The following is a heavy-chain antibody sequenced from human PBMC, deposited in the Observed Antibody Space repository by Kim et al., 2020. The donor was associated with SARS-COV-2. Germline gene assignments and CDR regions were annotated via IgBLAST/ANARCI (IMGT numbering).Heavy chain of an antibody. CDR1: GFTFSSYG. D-gene: IGHD6-6*01. V-gene: IGHV3-33*01. CDR2: IWYDGSNK. CDR3: ARVYDGSSVFDY. Sequence: GGSLRLSCAASGFTFSSYGMHWVRQAPGKGLEWVAVIWYDGSNKYYADSVKGRFTISRDNSKNTLYLQMNSLRAEDTAVYYCARVYDGSSVFDYWGQGTRVTVSS. J-gene: IGHJ4*02.